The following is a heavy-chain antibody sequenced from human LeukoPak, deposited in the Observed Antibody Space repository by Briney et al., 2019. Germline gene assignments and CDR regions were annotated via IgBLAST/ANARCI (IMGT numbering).Heavy chain of an antibody. CDR2: INHSGST. Sequence: SETLSLTCAVYGGSFSGYYWSWIRQPPGKGLEWIGEINHSGSTNYNPSLKSRVTISVDTSKNQFSLKLSSVTAADTAVYYCARVTVHGYSDYWGQGTLVTVSS. CDR3: ARVTVHGYSDY. V-gene: IGHV4-34*01. CDR1: GGSFSGYY. D-gene: IGHD5-24*01. J-gene: IGHJ4*02.